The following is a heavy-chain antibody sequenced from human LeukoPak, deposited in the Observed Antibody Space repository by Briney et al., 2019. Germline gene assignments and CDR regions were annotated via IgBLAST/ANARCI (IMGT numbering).Heavy chain of an antibody. J-gene: IGHJ3*02. CDR3: ARGEMATDDAFDI. V-gene: IGHV4-59*01. D-gene: IGHD5-24*01. CDR1: GGSISSYY. Sequence: SETLSLTCTVPGGSISSYYWSWIRQPPGEGLEWSGYIYYSGSTNYNPSLKSRVTISLDTSKNQFSLKLSSVTAADTAVYYCARGEMATDDAFDIWGQGTMVTVSS. CDR2: IYYSGST.